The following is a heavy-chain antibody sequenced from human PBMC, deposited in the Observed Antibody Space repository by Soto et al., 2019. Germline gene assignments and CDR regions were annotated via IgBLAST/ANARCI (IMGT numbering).Heavy chain of an antibody. CDR2: ISGSGGST. J-gene: IGHJ1*01. V-gene: IGHV3-23*01. CDR1: GFTFSSYA. Sequence: EVQLLESGGGLVQPGGSLRLSCAASGFTFSSYAMSWVRQAPGKGLEWVSAISGSGGSTYYADSVKGRFTISRDNSKNTLYLQMNSLRAEDTAVYYCANRRTGTPRGEYFQHWGQGTLVTVSS. CDR3: ANRRTGTPRGEYFQH. D-gene: IGHD1-7*01.